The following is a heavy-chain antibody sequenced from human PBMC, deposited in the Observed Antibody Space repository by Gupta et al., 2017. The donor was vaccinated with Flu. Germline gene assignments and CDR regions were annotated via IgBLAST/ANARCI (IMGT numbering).Heavy chain of an antibody. CDR1: GGSISSGGNY. Sequence: QVQLQESGPGLVKPSQTLSLTCPVSGGSISSGGNYWSWIRQPPGKGREWSGDSYYSGTTHYNPSLKSRVTISVDTSKNQFSLNLSSVTAADTAVYYCARAEETFYSGGSKSWPGASDIWGQGTLVTVSS. J-gene: IGHJ3*02. CDR3: ARAEETFYSGGSKSWPGASDI. V-gene: IGHV4-31*03. CDR2: SYYSGTT. D-gene: IGHD2-15*01.